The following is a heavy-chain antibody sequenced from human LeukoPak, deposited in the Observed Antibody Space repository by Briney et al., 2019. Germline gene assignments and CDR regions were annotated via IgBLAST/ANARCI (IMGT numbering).Heavy chain of an antibody. D-gene: IGHD3-22*01. CDR3: AKFGDGDYYDSSGYYYVSFFDY. CDR2: ISGSGGST. J-gene: IGHJ4*02. V-gene: IGHV3-23*01. CDR1: GFTFSSYA. Sequence: GGSLRLSCAASGFTFSSYAVSWVRQAPGKGLEWVSAISGSGGSTYYADSVKGRFTISRDNSKNTLYLQMNSLRAEDTAVYYCAKFGDGDYYDSSGYYYVSFFDYWGQGTLVTVSS.